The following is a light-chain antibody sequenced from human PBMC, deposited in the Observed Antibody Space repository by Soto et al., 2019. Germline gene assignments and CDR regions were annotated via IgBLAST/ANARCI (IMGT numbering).Light chain of an antibody. Sequence: DIQMTQSPSTLSASVGDRVTITCRASQSISSWLAWYQQRPGKPPKLLIYKASSLESGVPSRFSGSGSGTEFTLTIRSLQPDDFATYYCQHYNSSSYTFGQGTKLEIK. CDR2: KAS. V-gene: IGKV1-5*03. CDR3: QHYNSSSYT. J-gene: IGKJ2*01. CDR1: QSISSW.